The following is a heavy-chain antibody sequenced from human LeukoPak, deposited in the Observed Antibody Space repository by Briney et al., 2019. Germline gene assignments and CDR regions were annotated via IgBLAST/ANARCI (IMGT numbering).Heavy chain of an antibody. V-gene: IGHV3-23*01. J-gene: IGHJ4*02. CDR1: GITLSNYG. Sequence: PGGSLRLSCAVSGITLSNYGMSWVRQAPGKGLEWVAGISDSAGGTDYADSVRGRFTISRDNSKSTLYLHMDSLRAEDTAVYYCARDEDTSALSEYWGQGTLVTVSS. CDR2: ISDSAGGT. D-gene: IGHD2/OR15-2a*01. CDR3: ARDEDTSALSEY.